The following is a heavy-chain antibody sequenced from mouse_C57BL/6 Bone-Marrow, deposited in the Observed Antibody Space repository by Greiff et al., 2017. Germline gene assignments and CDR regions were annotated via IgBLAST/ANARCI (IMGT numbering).Heavy chain of an antibody. V-gene: IGHV14-4*01. D-gene: IGHD2-2*01. CDR2: LDPENGDT. J-gene: IGHJ2*01. CDR3: TTGYYFDY. CDR1: GFNIKDDY. Sequence: VQLQQSGAELVRPGASVKLSCTASGFNIKDDYMHWVKQRPEQGLEWIGRLDPENGDTEYASKFQGKATITSDTSSNTAYLQLSSLTSEDTSFYYCTTGYYFDYWGQGTTLTVSS.